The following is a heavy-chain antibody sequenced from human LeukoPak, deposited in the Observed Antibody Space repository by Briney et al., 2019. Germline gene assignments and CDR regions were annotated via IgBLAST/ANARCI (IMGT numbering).Heavy chain of an antibody. CDR1: GFTFSSYA. J-gene: IGHJ5*01. Sequence: PGGSLRLSCAASGFTFSSYAMSWVRDAPGKGLGWVSAITGSGGSAYYADSVKGRFTMSRDNSENTVYLQMNSLRADDTAFYYCAKDPDTAMDPDCFDSWGQGTLVTVSS. CDR2: ITGSGGSA. CDR3: AKDPDTAMDPDCFDS. D-gene: IGHD5-18*01. V-gene: IGHV3-23*01.